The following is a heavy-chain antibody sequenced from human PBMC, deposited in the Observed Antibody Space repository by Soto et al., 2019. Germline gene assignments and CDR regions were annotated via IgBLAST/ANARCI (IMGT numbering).Heavy chain of an antibody. CDR3: ASEKFTIFDY. J-gene: IGHJ4*02. CDR2: IYYSGST. V-gene: IGHV4-59*01. Sequence: SETLSLTCTVSGGSISTYYWSWIRQPPGKGLEWIGYIYYSGSTNYNPSLKSRVTISVDTSKNQFSLKLSSVTVADTAVYYCASEKFTIFDYWGQGTLVTVSS. CDR1: GGSISTYY. D-gene: IGHD3-3*01.